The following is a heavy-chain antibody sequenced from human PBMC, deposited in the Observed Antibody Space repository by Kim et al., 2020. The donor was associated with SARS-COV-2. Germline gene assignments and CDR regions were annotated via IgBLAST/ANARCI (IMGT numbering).Heavy chain of an antibody. CDR1: GFTFSSYS. CDR2: ISSSSSYI. CDR3: ARESLTAMADYYYYGMDV. Sequence: GGSLRLSCAASGFTFSSYSMNWVRQAPGKGLEWVSSISSSSSYIYYADSVKGRFTFSRDNAKNSLYLQMNSLRAEDTAVYYCARESLTAMADYYYYGMDVWGQGTTVTVSS. D-gene: IGHD5-18*01. V-gene: IGHV3-21*01. J-gene: IGHJ6*02.